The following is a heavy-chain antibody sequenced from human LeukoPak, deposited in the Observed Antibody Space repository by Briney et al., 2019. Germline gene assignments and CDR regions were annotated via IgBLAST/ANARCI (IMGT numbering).Heavy chain of an antibody. CDR3: AREFNVIGNFDY. Sequence: PGGSLRLSCSTSGFTFSRFSMRWVRQAPGKGLEWVASIYLSGNFMSYADSVKGRFTISRDNANNSVYLQMSSLTVDDTAVYYCAREFNVIGNFDYWGQGTLVTVSS. CDR2: IYLSGNFM. D-gene: IGHD3-10*01. J-gene: IGHJ4*02. V-gene: IGHV3-21*01. CDR1: GFTFSRFS.